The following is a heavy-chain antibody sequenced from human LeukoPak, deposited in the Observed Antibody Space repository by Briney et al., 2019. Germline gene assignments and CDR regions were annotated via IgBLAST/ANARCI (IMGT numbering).Heavy chain of an antibody. J-gene: IGHJ3*02. CDR2: IHQSGST. D-gene: IGHD3-22*01. Sequence: KTSETLSLTCTVSGYSISSDYYWGWIRQPPGKGLEWIGSIHQSGSTFYNPSLKSRVTISVDTSKNQFSLKLSSVTAADTAVYYCARRANPDSSGYYDAFDIWGQGTMVTVSS. CDR3: ARRANPDSSGYYDAFDI. V-gene: IGHV4-38-2*02. CDR1: GYSISSDYY.